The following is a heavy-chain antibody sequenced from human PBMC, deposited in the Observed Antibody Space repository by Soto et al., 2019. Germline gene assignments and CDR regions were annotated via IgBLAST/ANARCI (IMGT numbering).Heavy chain of an antibody. CDR3: ARNYDFWSGDAFDI. CDR2: ISAYNGNT. Sequence: ASVKVSCKASGYTFTSYGISWVRQAPGQGLEWMGWISAYNGNTNYARKLQGRVTMTRNTSISTAYMELSSLRSENTAVYYCARNYDFWSGDAFDIWGQGTMVTVSS. J-gene: IGHJ3*02. D-gene: IGHD3-3*01. V-gene: IGHV1-18*01. CDR1: GYTFTSYG.